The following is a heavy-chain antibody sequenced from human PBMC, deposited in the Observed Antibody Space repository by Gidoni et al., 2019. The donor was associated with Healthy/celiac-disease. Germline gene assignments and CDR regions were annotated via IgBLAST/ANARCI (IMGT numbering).Heavy chain of an antibody. CDR3: TSLLLWFGDYATWTPDKAQRPDDY. V-gene: IGHV3-49*05. D-gene: IGHD3-10*01. CDR2: IRSKAYGGTT. Sequence: EVQLVESGGGWVKPGRSLRLSCTASGFTFGDYAMSWFRLAPGKGLEWVGFIRSKAYGGTTEYAASVKGRFTISRDDSKSIAYLQMNSLKTEDTAVYYCTSLLLWFGDYATWTPDKAQRPDDYWGQGTLVTVSS. CDR1: GFTFGDYA. J-gene: IGHJ4*02.